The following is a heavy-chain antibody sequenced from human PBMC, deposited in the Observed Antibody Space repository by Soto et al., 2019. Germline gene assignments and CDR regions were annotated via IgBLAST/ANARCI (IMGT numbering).Heavy chain of an antibody. CDR2: IGNSGADT. CDR1: GFPLRNYA. Sequence: GGSLRLSCTASGFPLRNYAMTWVRQAPGKGLEWVSSIGNSGADTYYTDSVKGRFTISVDTSKNQFSLKLSSVTAADTAVYYCARHFYGSSPGVEDYWGQGTLVTVSS. CDR3: ARHFYGSSPGVEDY. J-gene: IGHJ4*02. V-gene: IGHV3-23*01. D-gene: IGHD3-10*01.